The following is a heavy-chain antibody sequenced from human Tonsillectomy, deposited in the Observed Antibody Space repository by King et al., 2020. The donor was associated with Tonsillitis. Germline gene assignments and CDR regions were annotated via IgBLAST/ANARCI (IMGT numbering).Heavy chain of an antibody. J-gene: IGHJ3*02. CDR2: ISGSGGST. V-gene: IGHV3-23*04. D-gene: IGHD6-13*01. CDR1: GFTFSSYA. Sequence: VQLVQSGGGLVQPGGSLSLSCAASGFTFSSYAMSWVRQAPGKGLEWVSAISGSGGSTYYADSVKGRFTISRDNSKNTLYLQMNSLRAEDTAVYYCAKDQGSSSWYLYAFDIWGQGTMVTVSS. CDR3: AKDQGSSSWYLYAFDI.